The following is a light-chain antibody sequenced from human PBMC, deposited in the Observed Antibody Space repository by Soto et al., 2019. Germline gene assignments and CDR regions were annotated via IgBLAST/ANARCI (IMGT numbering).Light chain of an antibody. Sequence: QMTQSPSSFSASTGDGVTITCRASQGISSYLAWYQQKPGKAPKLLIYAASTLQSGVPSRFSGSGSGTDFTLTISCLQSEDFATYYCQQYYSYPLTFGQGTRLEIK. V-gene: IGKV1-8*01. CDR1: QGISSY. CDR3: QQYYSYPLT. J-gene: IGKJ5*01. CDR2: AAS.